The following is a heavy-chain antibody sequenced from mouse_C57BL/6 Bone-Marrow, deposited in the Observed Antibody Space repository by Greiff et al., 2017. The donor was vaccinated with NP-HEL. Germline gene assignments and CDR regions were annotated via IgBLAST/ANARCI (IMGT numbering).Heavy chain of an antibody. CDR3: ARRWSLRNAMDY. Sequence: EVQLQESEGGLVKPGGSLKLSCAASGFTFSDYGMHWVRQAPEKGLEWVAYISSGSSTIYYADTVKGRFTISRDNAKNTLFLQMTSLRSEDTAMYYCARRWSLRNAMDYWGQGTSVTVSS. CDR2: ISSGSSTI. J-gene: IGHJ4*01. D-gene: IGHD2-3*01. CDR1: GFTFSDYG. V-gene: IGHV5-17*01.